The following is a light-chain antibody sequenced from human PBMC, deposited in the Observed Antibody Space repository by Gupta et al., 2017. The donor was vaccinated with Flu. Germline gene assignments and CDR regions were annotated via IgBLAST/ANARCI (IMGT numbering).Light chain of an antibody. CDR3: QKRSNWPPYT. V-gene: IGKV3-11*01. CDR2: DAS. Sequence: EIVLTQSPATLSSSPGERATLSCRASQSVGTYLAWYQQKPGQTPRLLIYDASNRATGIPARFSGSGSGTDVTLTISSLEPEDFAVYYCQKRSNWPPYTFGQGTRLEI. CDR1: QSVGTY. J-gene: IGKJ2*01.